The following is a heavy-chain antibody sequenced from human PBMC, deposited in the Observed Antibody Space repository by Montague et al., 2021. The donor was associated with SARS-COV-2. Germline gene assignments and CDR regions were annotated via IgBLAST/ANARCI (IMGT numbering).Heavy chain of an antibody. Sequence: QSGAEVKKAGESLKISCRGSGYNFAVYWIAWVRQMPGKGLEWMGIIYPDDSVTTYSPSFQGHVTLLADKSINTAYLQWTSLKASDTATYFCVRYSSPPYDYAWGDTTDDHNWFDTWGQGTLVTVSS. D-gene: IGHD3-16*01. CDR1: GYNFAVYW. CDR2: IYPDDSVT. CDR3: VRYSSPPYDYAWGDTTDDHNWFDT. V-gene: IGHV5-51*01. J-gene: IGHJ5*02.